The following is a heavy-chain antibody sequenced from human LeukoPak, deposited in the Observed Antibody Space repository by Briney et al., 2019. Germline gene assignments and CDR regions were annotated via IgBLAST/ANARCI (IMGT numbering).Heavy chain of an antibody. Sequence: SETLSLTCTVSGGSISSYYWSWIRQPPGKGLEWIGYIHYSGRTNYNPSLKSRVTISVDTSKNQFSLKLSSVTAADTAVYYCATEVAPSDHYYYGMDVWGQGTTVTVSS. V-gene: IGHV4-59*01. CDR3: ATEVAPSDHYYYGMDV. CDR2: IHYSGRT. D-gene: IGHD5-12*01. J-gene: IGHJ6*02. CDR1: GGSISSYY.